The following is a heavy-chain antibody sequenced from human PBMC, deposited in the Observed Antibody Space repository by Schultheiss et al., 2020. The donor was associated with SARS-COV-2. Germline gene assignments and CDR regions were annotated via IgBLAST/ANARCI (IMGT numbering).Heavy chain of an antibody. V-gene: IGHV4-59*01. CDR3: ATTELGYYYDSSGYYSG. Sequence: SETLSLTCAVYGGSFSGYYWSWIRHPPGKGLEWIGYIYYSGSTNYNPSLKSRVTISVDTSKNQFSLKLSSVTAADTAVYYCATTELGYYYDSSGYYSGWGQGTLVTVSS. D-gene: IGHD3-22*01. CDR2: IYYSGST. J-gene: IGHJ4*02. CDR1: GGSFSGYY.